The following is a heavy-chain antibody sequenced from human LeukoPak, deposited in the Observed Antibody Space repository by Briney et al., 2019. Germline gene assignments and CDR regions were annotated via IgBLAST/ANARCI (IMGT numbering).Heavy chain of an antibody. CDR1: GFTFSSYS. CDR3: ARDSRGELLWSLFHAFDI. V-gene: IGHV3-21*01. Sequence: GGSLRLSCAASGFTFSSYSMNWVRQAPGKGLEWVSSISSSSSYIYYADSVKGRFTISRDNAKNSLYLQMNSLRAEDTAVYYCARDSRGELLWSLFHAFDIWGQGTMVTVSS. CDR2: ISSSSSYI. J-gene: IGHJ3*02. D-gene: IGHD2-2*01.